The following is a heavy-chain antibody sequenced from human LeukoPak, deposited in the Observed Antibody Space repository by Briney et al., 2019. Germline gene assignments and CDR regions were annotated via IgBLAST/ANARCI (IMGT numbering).Heavy chain of an antibody. CDR3: AKQPAAVAAYYFDD. CDR2: ISGSGGST. CDR1: GFTFSGYA. Sequence: PGGSLRLSCAASGFTFSGYAMSWVRQAPGKGLEWVSAISGSGGSTYYADSVKGRFTISRDNSKNTLYLQMKSLRAEDTAVYYCAKQPAAVAAYYFDDWGQGTLVTVSS. D-gene: IGHD6-19*01. V-gene: IGHV3-23*01. J-gene: IGHJ4*02.